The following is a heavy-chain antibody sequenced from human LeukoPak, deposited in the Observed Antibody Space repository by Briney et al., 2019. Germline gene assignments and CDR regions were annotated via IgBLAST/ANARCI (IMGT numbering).Heavy chain of an antibody. CDR3: ARSPSGTMVRGKFHVKNWFDP. CDR2: INHSGST. CDR1: GGSFSGYY. Sequence: PSETLSLTCAVYGGSFSGYYWSWIRQPPGKGLEWIGEINHSGSTNYNPSLKSRVTISVDTSKNQFSLKLSSVTAADTAVYYCARSPSGTMVRGKFHVKNWFDPWGQGTLVTVSS. J-gene: IGHJ5*02. V-gene: IGHV4-34*01. D-gene: IGHD3-10*01.